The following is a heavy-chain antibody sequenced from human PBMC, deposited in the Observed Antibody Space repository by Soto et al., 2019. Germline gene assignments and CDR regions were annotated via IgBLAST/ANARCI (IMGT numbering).Heavy chain of an antibody. D-gene: IGHD7-27*01. CDR1: TFALSSYG. V-gene: IGHV3-23*01. CDR3: ARGWGSPAP. Sequence: EVPLLESGGGLVQTGGSLRLSCVAYTFALSSYGMTWVRQSPGKGLEWVSSISPSGGDTYYAESVTGRVTIYRDNSTNTPYLQMDSLRVEDTAIYYCARGWGSPAPWGQGTLVTVSS. J-gene: IGHJ5*02. CDR2: ISPSGGDT.